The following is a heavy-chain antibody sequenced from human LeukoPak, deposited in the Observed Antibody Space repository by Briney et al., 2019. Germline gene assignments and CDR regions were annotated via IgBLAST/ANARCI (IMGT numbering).Heavy chain of an antibody. CDR2: IYYSGST. CDR1: GGSISSSSDY. V-gene: IGHV4-39*07. D-gene: IGHD3-10*01. CDR3: ARFPSYYCADY. J-gene: IGHJ4*02. Sequence: PSETLSLTCTVSGGSISSSSDYWGWVRQPPGKGLEWIGSIYYSGSTYYNPSLKSRVTISVDTSKNQLSLKLSSVTAADTAVYYCARFPSYYCADYWGQGTLVTVSS.